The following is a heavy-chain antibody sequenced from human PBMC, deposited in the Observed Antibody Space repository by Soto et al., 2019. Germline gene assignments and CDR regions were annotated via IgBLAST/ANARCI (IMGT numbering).Heavy chain of an antibody. J-gene: IGHJ6*02. CDR2: ISAYNGNT. V-gene: IGHV1-18*01. CDR3: ARERIAAAGTIYYYGMDV. Sequence: ASVKVSCKASGGTFSSYAISWVRQAPGQGLEWMGWISAYNGNTNYAQKFQGRVTMTTDTSTSTAYMELSSLRSEDTAVYYCARERIAAAGTIYYYGMDVWGQGTTVTVSS. D-gene: IGHD6-13*01. CDR1: GGTFSSYA.